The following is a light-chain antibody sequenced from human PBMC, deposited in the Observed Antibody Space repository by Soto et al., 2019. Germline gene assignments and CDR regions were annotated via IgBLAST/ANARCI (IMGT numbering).Light chain of an antibody. J-gene: IGKJ2*01. V-gene: IGKV3-15*01. CDR3: QQYNNWPRT. CDR2: GAS. Sequence: EIVMTQSPATLSVSPGERATLSCRASQSVSSNLAWYPQKPGQAPRLLIYGASTRATGIPARFSGSRSVTEFTVTISSLQSEDFAVYYSQQYNNWPRTVGEGTKLESK. CDR1: QSVSSN.